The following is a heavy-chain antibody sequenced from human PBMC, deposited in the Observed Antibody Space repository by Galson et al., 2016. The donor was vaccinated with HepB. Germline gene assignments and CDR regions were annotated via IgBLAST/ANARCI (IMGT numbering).Heavy chain of an antibody. V-gene: IGHV4-4*02. CDR2: IYYSGST. J-gene: IGHJ4*02. Sequence: SLRLSCAGSGFSFGSYWMSWVRQSPGKGLEWIGNIYYSGSTYYNPSLKSRVTISVDTSKNQFSLKLSSVTAADTAVYYCARDGSAAGTSLDYWGQGTLVTVSA. CDR3: ARDGSAAGTSLDY. CDR1: GFSFGSYW. D-gene: IGHD6-13*01.